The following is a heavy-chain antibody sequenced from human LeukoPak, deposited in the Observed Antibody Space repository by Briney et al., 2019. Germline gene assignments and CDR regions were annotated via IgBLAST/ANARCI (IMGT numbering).Heavy chain of an antibody. CDR1: GYTFTGYY. Sequence: VASVKVSCKASGYTFTGYYMHWVRQAPGQGLEWMGWINPNSGGTNYAQKFQGRVTMTRDTSISTAYMELSRLRSDDTAVYYCARADVELRLFWFDPWGQGTLVTVSS. CDR3: ARADVELRLFWFDP. V-gene: IGHV1-2*02. D-gene: IGHD1-7*01. J-gene: IGHJ5*02. CDR2: INPNSGGT.